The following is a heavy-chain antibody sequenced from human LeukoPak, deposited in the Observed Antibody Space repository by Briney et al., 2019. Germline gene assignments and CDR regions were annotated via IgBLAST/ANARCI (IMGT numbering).Heavy chain of an antibody. CDR1: GFTFSSYA. D-gene: IGHD3-9*01. J-gene: IGHJ4*02. CDR3: ANRGVIDFLTGYYYYFDY. V-gene: IGHV3-23*01. CDR2: ISGSGGST. Sequence: PGGSLRLSCAASGFTFSSYAMSWVRQAPGKGLEWVSTISGSGGSTYYADSVKGRFTIFRDNSKNTLYLQMNSLRPEDTAVYFCANRGVIDFLTGYYYYFDYWGQGTLVIVSS.